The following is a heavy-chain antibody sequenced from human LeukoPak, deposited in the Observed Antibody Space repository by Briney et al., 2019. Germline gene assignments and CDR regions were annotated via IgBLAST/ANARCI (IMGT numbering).Heavy chain of an antibody. CDR2: ISYDGSNK. CDR1: GFTFSSYA. CDR3: VKDRRYAGNSALSWFDP. D-gene: IGHD4-23*01. J-gene: IGHJ5*02. Sequence: GGSLRLSCAASGFTFSSYAMHWVRQAPGKGLEWVAVISYDGSNKYYADSVKGRFTISRDNSKNTLYLQMNSLRAEDTAVYYCVKDRRYAGNSALSWFDPWGQGTLVTVSS. V-gene: IGHV3-30*04.